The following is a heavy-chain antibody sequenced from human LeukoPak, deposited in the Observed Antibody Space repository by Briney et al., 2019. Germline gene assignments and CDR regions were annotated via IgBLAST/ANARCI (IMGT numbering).Heavy chain of an antibody. D-gene: IGHD2-2*01. V-gene: IGHV4-34*01. CDR2: INHSGST. Sequence: SETLSLTCAVYGGSFSGYYWSWIRQPPGKGLEWIGEINHSGSTNYNPSLKSRVTISVDTSKNQFSLKLSSVTAADTAVYYCARDTLRYCSSTSCFYYYGMDVWGQGTTVTVSS. CDR3: ARDTLRYCSSTSCFYYYGMDV. J-gene: IGHJ6*02. CDR1: GGSFSGYY.